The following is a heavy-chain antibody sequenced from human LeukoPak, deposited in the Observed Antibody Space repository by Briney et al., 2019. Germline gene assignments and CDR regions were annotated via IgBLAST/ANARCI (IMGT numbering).Heavy chain of an antibody. CDR1: GFTFVSYG. CDR2: ISGSGGST. V-gene: IGHV3-23*01. D-gene: IGHD5-18*01. Sequence: GGSLRLSCAASGFTFVSYGMSWVRQAPGKGLEWVSGISGSGGSTYYADSVKGRFTISRDNSKNTLYLQINSLRAEDTAVFYCAKDLFPDTGMVFYYYGMHVWGQGTTVTVSS. CDR3: AKDLFPDTGMVFYYYGMHV. J-gene: IGHJ6*02.